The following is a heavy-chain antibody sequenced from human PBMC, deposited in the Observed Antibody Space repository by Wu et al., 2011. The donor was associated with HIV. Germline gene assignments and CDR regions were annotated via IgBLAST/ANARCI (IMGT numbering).Heavy chain of an antibody. J-gene: IGHJ3*02. V-gene: IGHV1-18*01. CDR3: ARGPWIGATQNDAFDI. CDR2: INTYNDNT. Sequence: QVQLVQSGAEVQKPGSSVKVSCKASGGSFSSYAISWVRQAPGQGLEWMGWINTYNDNTNYAQKLQGRVTMTTDTSTSTAYMEMRTLRSDDTAVYYCARGPWIGATQNDAFDIWGQGTMVTVSS. CDR1: GGSFSSYA. D-gene: IGHD1-26*01.